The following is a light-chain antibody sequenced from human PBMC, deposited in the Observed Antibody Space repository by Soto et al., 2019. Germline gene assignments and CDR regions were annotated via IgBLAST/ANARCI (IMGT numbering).Light chain of an antibody. CDR3: CSYADNYFYV. J-gene: IGLJ1*01. Sequence: QSVLTQPRSVSGSPGQSVTISCTGTSNDVGAYHYVSWYQHHPGKAPKLIIYDVTQRPSGIPDRFSGSKSGNTASLTIYGLQADDEADYHCCSYADNYFYVFGTGIKLTVL. CDR1: SNDVGAYHY. V-gene: IGLV2-11*01. CDR2: DVT.